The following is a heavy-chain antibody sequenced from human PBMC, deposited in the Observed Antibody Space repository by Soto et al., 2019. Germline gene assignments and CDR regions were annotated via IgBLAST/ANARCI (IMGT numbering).Heavy chain of an antibody. J-gene: IGHJ6*02. V-gene: IGHV1-18*01. CDR2: ISAYNGNI. D-gene: IGHD2-21*02. CDR3: ASSYCGGNCYSNLPLDSYYYGMDV. CDR1: GYTFTNYG. Sequence: QVQLVQSGAEVKKPGASVKVSCKASGYTFTNYGISWVRQAPGQGLEWMGWISAYNGNINYAQKLQGRVTMTTDTSPSTAYSELRSLRSDDTAMYSCASSYCGGNCYSNLPLDSYYYGMDVWGQGTTVTVSS.